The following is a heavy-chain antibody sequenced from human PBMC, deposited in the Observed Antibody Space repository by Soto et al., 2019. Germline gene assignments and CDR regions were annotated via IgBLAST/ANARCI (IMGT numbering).Heavy chain of an antibody. Sequence: SVKVSCKASGGTFSSYAISWVRQAPGQGLEWMGGIIPIFGTANYAQKFQGRVTITADESTSTAYMELSSLRSEDTAVYYCARGPPLRIGTYYYYYGMDVWGQGTTVTVSS. CDR1: GGTFSSYA. CDR2: IIPIFGTA. V-gene: IGHV1-69*13. J-gene: IGHJ6*02. CDR3: ARGPPLRIGTYYYYYGMDV. D-gene: IGHD4-17*01.